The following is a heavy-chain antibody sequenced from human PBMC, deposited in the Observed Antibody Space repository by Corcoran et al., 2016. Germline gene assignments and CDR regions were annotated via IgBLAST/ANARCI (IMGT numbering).Heavy chain of an antibody. CDR1: GYTFTGYY. CDR2: INPNSGGT. J-gene: IGHJ4*02. CDR3: ARETPRVGGHEVDS. V-gene: IGHV1-2*02. Sequence: QVQLVQSGAEVKKPGASVKVSCKASGYTFTGYYIHWVRQAPGHGLEWMGWINPNSGGTNYGQKFQGRVTMTRDTSISTAYMELSRLTSDYTALYYWARETPRVGGHEVDSWGQGTLVTVSS.